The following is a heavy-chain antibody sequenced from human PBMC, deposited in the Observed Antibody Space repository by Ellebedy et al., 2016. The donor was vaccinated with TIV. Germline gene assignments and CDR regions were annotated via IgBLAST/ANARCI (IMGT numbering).Heavy chain of an antibody. CDR2: ISSRSTFV. Sequence: GESLKISCAVSGFSLSGYSWNWVRQAPGKGLEWVASISSRSTFVDYTDSVKGRFTISRDNTKNSLYLQLSSLRVDETAVYYCAALGAVTPKAVDIWGQGTLVTVSS. CDR1: GFSLSGYS. V-gene: IGHV3-21*06. CDR3: AALGAVTPKAVDI. J-gene: IGHJ4*03. D-gene: IGHD4-11*01.